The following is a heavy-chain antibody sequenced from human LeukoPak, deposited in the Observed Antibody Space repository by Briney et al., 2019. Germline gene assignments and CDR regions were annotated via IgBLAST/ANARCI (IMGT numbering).Heavy chain of an antibody. D-gene: IGHD3-3*01. CDR2: IKQDGGEK. J-gene: IGHJ4*02. CDR1: GFTFSDYW. CDR3: ARGVYELDY. V-gene: IGHV3-7*01. Sequence: PGGSLRLSCAASGFTFSDYWMSWVRQAPGKGLEWVANIKQDGGEKYHLDSVKGRFTISRDNAKNSLYLQMNSLRVEDTAVYYRARGVYELDYWGQGTLVTVSS.